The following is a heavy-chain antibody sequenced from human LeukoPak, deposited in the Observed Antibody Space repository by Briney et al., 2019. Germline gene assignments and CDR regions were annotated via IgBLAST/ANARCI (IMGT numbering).Heavy chain of an antibody. Sequence: GGSLRLSCASSGFAFSDYEMNWVRQAPGKGLEWVSYISSSGSIIYYADSVKGRFTVSRDNSKNTLYLQLNSLRAEDTAVYYCASQIAAAGTYLTPHYWGQGTLVTVSS. CDR1: GFAFSDYE. CDR2: ISSSGSII. V-gene: IGHV3-48*01. J-gene: IGHJ4*02. CDR3: ASQIAAAGTYLTPHY. D-gene: IGHD6-13*01.